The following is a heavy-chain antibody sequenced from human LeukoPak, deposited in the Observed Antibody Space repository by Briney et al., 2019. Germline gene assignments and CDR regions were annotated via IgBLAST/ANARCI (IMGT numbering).Heavy chain of an antibody. D-gene: IGHD3-10*01. CDR2: IRTKTYGGTT. CDR3: TRDSGSGSYRFDY. J-gene: IGHJ4*02. CDR1: GFTFDDYV. V-gene: IGHV3-49*03. Sequence: PGGSLRLSCTASGFTFDDYVMNWFRQAPGKGLEWVGFIRTKTYGGTTEYAASVKGRLTISRDDSESIAYLQMNSLQTEDTAVYYCTRDSGSGSYRFDYWGQGTLVTVSS.